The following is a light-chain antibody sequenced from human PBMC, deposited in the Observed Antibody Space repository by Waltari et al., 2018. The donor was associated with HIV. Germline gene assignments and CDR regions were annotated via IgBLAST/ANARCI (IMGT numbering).Light chain of an antibody. Sequence: QSELTQPPSVSGAPGQRVTISCSGPTSNIGAGSDVHWYQQLPGTAPKLLIYGDNNRPSGVPDRFSGSKSGTSASLTITWLQAEDEADYYCQSYDTSLSGSKVFGGGTKLTVL. J-gene: IGLJ3*02. CDR2: GDN. V-gene: IGLV1-40*01. CDR1: TSNIGAGSD. CDR3: QSYDTSLSGSKV.